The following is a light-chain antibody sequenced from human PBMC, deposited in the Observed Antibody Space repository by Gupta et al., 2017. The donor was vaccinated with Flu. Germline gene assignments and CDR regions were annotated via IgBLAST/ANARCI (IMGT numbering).Light chain of an antibody. V-gene: IGKV3-20*01. Sequence: EEASPSCRAGHSVSKTYFAWLQQKPGKAPRVLIYGASTRAAGVPDRFSGSGSGTDFTLTISRLEPEDFAVYYCHQYASSPRTFGQGTKLEL. CDR2: GAS. CDR1: HSVSKTY. J-gene: IGKJ2*01. CDR3: HQYASSPRT.